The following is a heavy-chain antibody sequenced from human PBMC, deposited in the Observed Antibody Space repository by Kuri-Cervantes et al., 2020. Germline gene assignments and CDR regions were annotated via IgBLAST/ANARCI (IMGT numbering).Heavy chain of an antibody. CDR3: ARLEIAAPYGMDV. CDR2: ISAYNGNT. J-gene: IGHJ6*02. D-gene: IGHD6-13*01. V-gene: IGHV1-18*01. CDR1: GGTFSSYG. Sequence: ASVKVSCKASGGTFSSYGISWVRQAPGQGLEWMGWISAYNGNTNYAQKLQGRVTMTTDTSTSTAYMELRSLRSDDTAVYYCARLEIAAPYGMDVWGQGTTVTVSS.